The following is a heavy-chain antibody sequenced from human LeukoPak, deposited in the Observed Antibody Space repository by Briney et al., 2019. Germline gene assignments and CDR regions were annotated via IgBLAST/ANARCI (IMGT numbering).Heavy chain of an antibody. CDR1: GFTFSSYG. J-gene: IGHJ4*02. CDR2: IRYDGSNK. CDR3: AKELLVELELRPPFDY. V-gene: IGHV3-30*02. D-gene: IGHD1-7*01. Sequence: GGSLRLSCAASGFTFSSYGMHWVRQAPGKGLEWVAFIRYDGSNKYYADSVKGRFTISRDNSKNTLYLQMNSLRAEDTAVYYCAKELLVELELRPPFDYWGQGTLVTVSS.